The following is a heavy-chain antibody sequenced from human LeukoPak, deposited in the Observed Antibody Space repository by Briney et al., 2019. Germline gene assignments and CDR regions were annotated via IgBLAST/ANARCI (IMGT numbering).Heavy chain of an antibody. CDR1: GGSIGSHY. Sequence: SETLSLTCTVSGGSIGSHYWSWIRQPPGKGLEWIGYIYYSGSTNYNPSLKSRVTISVDTSKNQFSLKLSSVTAADTAVYYCARLPQGSGCTNWFDPWGQGTLVTVSS. CDR3: ARLPQGSGCTNWFDP. V-gene: IGHV4-59*11. CDR2: IYYSGST. D-gene: IGHD3-3*01. J-gene: IGHJ5*02.